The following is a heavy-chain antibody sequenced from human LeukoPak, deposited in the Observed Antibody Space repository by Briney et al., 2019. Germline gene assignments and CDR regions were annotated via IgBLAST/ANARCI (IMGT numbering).Heavy chain of an antibody. D-gene: IGHD3-3*02. CDR3: ARLRRSRLAEFDY. V-gene: IGHV4-34*01. CDR2: INHSGST. J-gene: IGHJ4*02. Sequence: SETLSLTCAVSGGSLSGYYWTWIRQPPGKGLEWIGEINHSGSTNYNPSLKSRVTISVDTSKNQFSLKLSSLTAADTAVYYCARLRRSRLAEFDYWGQGTLVTVSS. CDR1: GGSLSGYY.